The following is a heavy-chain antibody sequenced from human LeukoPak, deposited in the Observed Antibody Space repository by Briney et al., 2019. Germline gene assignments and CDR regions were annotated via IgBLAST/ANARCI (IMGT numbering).Heavy chain of an antibody. J-gene: IGHJ3*02. CDR3: AREGIAVAGPGYFDI. CDR1: GFTFSSYE. CDR2: ISSSGSTI. V-gene: IGHV3-48*03. D-gene: IGHD6-19*01. Sequence: GGSLRLSCAASGFTFSSYEMNRVRQAPGKGLEWVSYISSSGSTIYYADSVKGRFTISRDNAKNSLYLQMNSLRAEDTAVHYCAREGIAVAGPGYFDIWGQGTMVTVSS.